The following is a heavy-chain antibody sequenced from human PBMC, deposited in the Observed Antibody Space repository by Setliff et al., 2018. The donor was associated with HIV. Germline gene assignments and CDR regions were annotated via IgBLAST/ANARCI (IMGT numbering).Heavy chain of an antibody. V-gene: IGHV3-53*01. CDR3: TTAVAQNWYGSGNENY. CDR2: IYSGGST. Sequence: GGSLRLSCVASGFTVSSNYMSWVRQAPGKGLEWVSVIYSGGSTYYADSVKGRFTISRDNSKDTAFLQMNSLITEDTALYYCTTAVAQNWYGSGNENYWGQGTLVTVSS. D-gene: IGHD3-10*01. J-gene: IGHJ4*02. CDR1: GFTVSSNY.